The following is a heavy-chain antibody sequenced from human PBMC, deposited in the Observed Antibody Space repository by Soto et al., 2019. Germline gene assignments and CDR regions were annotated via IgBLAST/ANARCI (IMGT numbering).Heavy chain of an antibody. D-gene: IGHD2-15*01. CDR2: ISGSGGSA. CDR3: AKTVRGYNLFFCRDSSCPSDP. Sequence: PVGSLRLSCAASGLTFSSYAMSWVRQAPGKGLEWVSAISGSGGSAYYAESMKCRFTVSRDNSKNPLHLQLNSRRADDTAVYYCAKTVRGYNLFFCRDSSCPSDPWGQGTLVTVSS. CDR1: GLTFSSYA. V-gene: IGHV3-23*01. J-gene: IGHJ5*02.